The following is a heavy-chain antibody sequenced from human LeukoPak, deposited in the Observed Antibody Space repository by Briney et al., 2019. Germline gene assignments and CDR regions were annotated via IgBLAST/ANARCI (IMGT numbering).Heavy chain of an antibody. CDR3: ARDYFVPRYSSGWYLY. V-gene: IGHV1-2*02. J-gene: IGHJ4*02. D-gene: IGHD6-19*01. CDR2: INPNSGGT. CDR1: GYTFTGYY. Sequence: ASVKVSCKASGYTFTGYYMHWVRQAPGQGLEWMGWINPNSGGTNYAQKFQGRVTMTRDTSISTAYMELSRLRSDDTAVYYCARDYFVPRYSSGWYLYWGQGTLVTVSS.